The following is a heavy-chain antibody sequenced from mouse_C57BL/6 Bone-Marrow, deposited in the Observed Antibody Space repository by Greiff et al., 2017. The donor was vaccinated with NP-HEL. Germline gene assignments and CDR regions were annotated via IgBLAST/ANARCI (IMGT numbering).Heavy chain of an antibody. CDR3: APVTGAMDY. J-gene: IGHJ4*01. V-gene: IGHV1-61*01. D-gene: IGHD2-1*01. Sequence: VKLQQPGAELVRPGSSVKLSCKASGYTFTSYWMDWVKQRPGQGLEWIGNIYPSDSETHYNQKFKDKATLTVDKSSSTAYMQLSSLTSEDSAVYYCAPVTGAMDYWGQGTSVTVSS. CDR1: GYTFTSYW. CDR2: IYPSDSET.